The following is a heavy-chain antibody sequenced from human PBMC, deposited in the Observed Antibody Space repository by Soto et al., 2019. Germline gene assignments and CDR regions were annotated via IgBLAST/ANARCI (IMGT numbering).Heavy chain of an antibody. CDR2: IYYSGST. V-gene: IGHV4-61*01. CDR3: ARGMREYYDFWSGYYNWFDP. CDR1: GGSVSSGSYY. Sequence: PSETLSLTCTVSGGSVSSGSYYWSWIRQPPGKGLEWIGYIYYSGSTNYNPSLKSRVTISVDTSKNQFSLKLSSVTAADTAVYYCARGMREYYDFWSGYYNWFDPWGQGTLVTVSS. D-gene: IGHD3-3*01. J-gene: IGHJ5*02.